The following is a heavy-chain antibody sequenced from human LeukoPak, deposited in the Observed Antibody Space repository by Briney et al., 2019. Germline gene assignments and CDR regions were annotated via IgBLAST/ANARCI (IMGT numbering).Heavy chain of an antibody. CDR2: IYYSGST. J-gene: IGHJ5*02. CDR3: ARGLWSQSRFDP. CDR1: GGSISSYY. Sequence: KTSGTLSLTCTVSGGSISSYYWSWIRQPPGKGLEWIGYIYYSGSTNYNPSLKSRVTISVDTSKNQFSLKLSSVTAADTAVYYCARGLWSQSRFDPWGQGTLVTVSS. V-gene: IGHV4-59*01. D-gene: IGHD3-3*01.